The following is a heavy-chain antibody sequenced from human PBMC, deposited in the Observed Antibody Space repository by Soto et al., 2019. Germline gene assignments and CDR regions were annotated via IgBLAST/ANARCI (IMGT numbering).Heavy chain of an antibody. D-gene: IGHD3-16*01. CDR1: GGSISSSDYY. Sequence: SSETLSLTCIVSGGSISSSDYYWGWVRQPPGKGLEWIGAVYYSGSTYYNPSLTGRVTISVDTSKNQFSLNLRSVTAADTAVYYCARQTGGFGYYFDYWGQGALVTVSS. V-gene: IGHV4-39*01. CDR2: VYYSGST. J-gene: IGHJ4*02. CDR3: ARQTGGFGYYFDY.